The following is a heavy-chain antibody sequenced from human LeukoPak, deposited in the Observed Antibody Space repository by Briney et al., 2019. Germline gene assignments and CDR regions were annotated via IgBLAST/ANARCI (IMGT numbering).Heavy chain of an antibody. Sequence: GGSLRLSCAASGLTFNDYYMSWIRQAPGKGLEWVSYISSSGSTIYYADSVKGRFTISRDNAKNSLYLQMNSLRAEDTAVYYCARVTLGTYYFDYWGQGTLVTVSS. V-gene: IGHV3-11*01. CDR2: ISSSGSTI. J-gene: IGHJ4*02. CDR1: GLTFNDYY. D-gene: IGHD3-16*01. CDR3: ARVTLGTYYFDY.